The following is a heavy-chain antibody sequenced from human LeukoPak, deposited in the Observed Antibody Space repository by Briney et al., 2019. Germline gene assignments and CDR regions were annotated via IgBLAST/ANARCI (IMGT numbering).Heavy chain of an antibody. CDR1: GYTFTGYY. V-gene: IGHV1-2*02. Sequence: ASVKVSCKASGYTFTGYYMHWVRQAHGQGLEWMGWINPNSGGTNYAQKFQGRVTMTRDTSISTAYMELSRLRSDDTAVYYCAGVYCGGDCYRYYYGMDVWGQGTTVTVSS. D-gene: IGHD2-21*02. CDR3: AGVYCGGDCYRYYYGMDV. CDR2: INPNSGGT. J-gene: IGHJ6*02.